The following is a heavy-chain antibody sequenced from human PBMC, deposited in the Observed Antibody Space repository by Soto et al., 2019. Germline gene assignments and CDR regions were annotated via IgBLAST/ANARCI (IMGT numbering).Heavy chain of an antibody. V-gene: IGHV3-30-3*01. Sequence: QVQLVESGGGVVQPGRSLRLSCAASGFKFSIFAFHWVRQAPGKGLEWVAGISYDGTTKSYADSVKGRFTISRDGSNNTYLQMNSLRPEDTAVYFCAREEYGFTLIRGALGVWGQGTLVSVSS. J-gene: IGHJ4*02. CDR2: ISYDGTTK. CDR1: GFKFSIFA. D-gene: IGHD3-10*01. CDR3: AREEYGFTLIRGALGV.